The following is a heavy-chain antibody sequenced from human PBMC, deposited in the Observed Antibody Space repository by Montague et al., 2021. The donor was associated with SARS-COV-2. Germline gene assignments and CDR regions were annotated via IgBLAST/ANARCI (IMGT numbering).Heavy chain of an antibody. CDR2: ISSGGGTM. V-gene: IGHV3-48*03. J-gene: IGHJ4*02. CDR1: GFTFSSYE. CDR3: ARGNYDSSGNYPAYYFDN. D-gene: IGHD3-22*01. Sequence: FLRLSCAASGFTFSSYEMNWVRQAPGKGLEWVSDISSGGGTMYYAGSVKGRFTISRDNAKNSLYLQMNSLRAEDTAVYYCARGNYDSSGNYPAYYFDNWGQGTLVTVPS.